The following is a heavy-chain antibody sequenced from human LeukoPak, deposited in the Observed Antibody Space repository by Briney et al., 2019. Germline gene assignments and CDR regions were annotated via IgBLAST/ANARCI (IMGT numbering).Heavy chain of an antibody. CDR2: IYYSGST. CDR3: ARAAHYGDYGGDY. Sequence: TPSETLSLTCTVSGGSISSGDYYWSWIRQPPGKGLEWIGYIYYSGSTYYNPSLKSRVTISVDTSKNQFSLKLSSVTAADTAVYYCARAAHYGDYGGDYWGQGTLVTVSS. J-gene: IGHJ4*02. CDR1: GGSISSGDYY. D-gene: IGHD4-17*01. V-gene: IGHV4-30-4*01.